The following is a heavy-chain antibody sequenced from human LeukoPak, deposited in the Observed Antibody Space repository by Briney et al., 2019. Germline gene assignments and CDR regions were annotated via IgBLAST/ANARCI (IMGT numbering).Heavy chain of an antibody. Sequence: ASVNVSCKASGYTFTSYDINWVRQATGQGREGMGWMNPNSGNTGYAQKFQGRVTMTRNTSISTAYMELSSLRSEDTAVYYCARGCSTSCSQYYYYMDVWGKGTTVTVSS. D-gene: IGHD2-2*01. V-gene: IGHV1-8*01. J-gene: IGHJ6*03. CDR1: GYTFTSYD. CDR2: MNPNSGNT. CDR3: ARGCSTSCSQYYYYMDV.